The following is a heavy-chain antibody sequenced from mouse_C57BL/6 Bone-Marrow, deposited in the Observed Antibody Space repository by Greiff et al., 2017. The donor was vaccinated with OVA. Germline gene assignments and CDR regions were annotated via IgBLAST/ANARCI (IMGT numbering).Heavy chain of an antibody. V-gene: IGHV1-55*01. D-gene: IGHD4-1*01. CDR3: AREGLGRSDY. Sequence: QVQLQQPGAEVVKPGASVKLSCKASGYTFTSYWITWVKQRPGQGLEWIGDIYPGSGSTNYNEKFKSKATLTVDTSSSTAYMQLSSLTSEDSAVYYCAREGLGRSDYWGQGTTLTVSS. CDR1: GYTFTSYW. J-gene: IGHJ2*01. CDR2: IYPGSGST.